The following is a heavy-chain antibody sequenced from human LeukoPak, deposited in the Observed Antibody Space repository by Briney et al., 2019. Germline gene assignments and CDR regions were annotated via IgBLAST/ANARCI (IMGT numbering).Heavy chain of an antibody. J-gene: IGHJ2*01. V-gene: IGHV4-59*01. CDR1: GGSISSYY. Sequence: PSETLSLTCTVSGGSISSYYWSWIRQPPGKGLEWIGYIYYSGSTNYNPSLKSRVTISVDTSKNQFSLKLSSVTAADTAVYYCARESGGNSEGWYFDLWGRGTLVTVSS. CDR3: ARESGGNSEGWYFDL. D-gene: IGHD4-23*01. CDR2: IYYSGST.